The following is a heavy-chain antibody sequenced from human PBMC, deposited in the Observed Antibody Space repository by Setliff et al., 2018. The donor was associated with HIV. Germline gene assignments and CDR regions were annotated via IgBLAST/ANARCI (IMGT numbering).Heavy chain of an antibody. Sequence: PSETLSLTCTVSGGSIRSTSHYWGWIRQPPGKGLEWIGSIYYSGSTHYNPSLKSRVTVSKDTTKNQLSLRLSSVTAADTAVYYCARGRTQWPNYNYFDPWGLGTLVTVSS. CDR2: IYYSGST. CDR1: GGSIRSTSHY. CDR3: ARGRTQWPNYNYFDP. J-gene: IGHJ5*02. V-gene: IGHV4-39*01. D-gene: IGHD6-19*01.